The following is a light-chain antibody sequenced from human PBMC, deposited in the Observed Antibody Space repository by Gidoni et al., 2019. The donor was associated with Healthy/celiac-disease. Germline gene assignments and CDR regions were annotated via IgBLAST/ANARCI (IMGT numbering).Light chain of an antibody. Sequence: QSVLTQPPSASGTPGQRVTISCSGSSSNIGSNTVNWYQQLPGTAPKLLIYSNNQRPSGVPDRCSGSKSGTSASLAISGLQSEDEADYYCAAWDDSLNGPFGTGTKVTVL. V-gene: IGLV1-44*01. CDR1: SSNIGSNT. CDR3: AAWDDSLNGP. J-gene: IGLJ1*01. CDR2: SNN.